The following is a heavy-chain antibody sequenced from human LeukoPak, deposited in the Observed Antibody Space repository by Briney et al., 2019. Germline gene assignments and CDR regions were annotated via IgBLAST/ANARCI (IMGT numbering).Heavy chain of an antibody. V-gene: IGHV4-59*01. CDR1: GSSISRYY. Sequence: SETLSLTCTVSGSSISRYYWSWLRQPSGKGLEWIGYIYHSGSTNYNPSLKSRVTISLDTSKNQFSLKLSSVTAADTAVYYCARDRPYYYGSGSYYDGFDSWGQGTLVTVSS. CDR2: IYHSGST. CDR3: ARDRPYYYGSGSYYDGFDS. J-gene: IGHJ4*02. D-gene: IGHD3-10*01.